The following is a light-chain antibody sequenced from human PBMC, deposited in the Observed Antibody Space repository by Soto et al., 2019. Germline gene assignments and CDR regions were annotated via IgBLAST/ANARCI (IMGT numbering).Light chain of an antibody. CDR2: GNS. V-gene: IGLV1-40*01. Sequence: QPVLTQPPSVSGAPGQRVTLSCTGSSSNIGAGYDVHWYQQLPGTAPKLLIYGNSNRPSGVPDRFSGSKSGTSASLAITGRQAEDEADYYCQSYDSSLSGSVFGGGTKLTVL. CDR3: QSYDSSLSGSV. CDR1: SSNIGAGYD. J-gene: IGLJ2*01.